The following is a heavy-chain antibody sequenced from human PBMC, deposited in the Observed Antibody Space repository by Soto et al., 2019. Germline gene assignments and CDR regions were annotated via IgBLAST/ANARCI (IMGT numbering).Heavy chain of an antibody. D-gene: IGHD3-10*01. J-gene: IGHJ6*02. V-gene: IGHV3-66*01. CDR2: IYSGGTT. Sequence: GGSLRLSCAASGFTFSSYGMHWGRQAPGKGLEWVSVIYSGGTTYYADSVKDRFSISRDNAKSTLYLQMDNLRAGDTAVYYCARGGSDSDWDYYGMDVWGQGTTVTVSS. CDR1: GFTFSSYG. CDR3: ARGGSDSDWDYYGMDV.